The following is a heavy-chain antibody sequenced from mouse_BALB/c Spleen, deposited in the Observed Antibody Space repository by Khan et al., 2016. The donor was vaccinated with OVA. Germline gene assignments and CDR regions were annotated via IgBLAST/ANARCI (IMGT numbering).Heavy chain of an antibody. CDR2: INSDGAYT. CDR3: AGHNVGSFAY. Sequence: EVELVESGGGLVKPGGSLKLSCAASGFTFSSYAVSWVRQTPEKRLEWVASINSDGAYTYYPDSVKGRFTISRDNAMNTLYLQMSGLTSEDTAMYYCAGHNVGSFAYWGQGTLVTVSA. J-gene: IGHJ3*01. CDR1: GFTFSSYA. V-gene: IGHV5-9-3*01.